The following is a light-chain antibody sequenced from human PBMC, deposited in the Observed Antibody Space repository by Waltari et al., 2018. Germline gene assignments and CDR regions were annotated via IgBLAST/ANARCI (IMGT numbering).Light chain of an antibody. J-gene: IGLJ3*02. V-gene: IGLV1-44*01. CDR3: ATWDDSLNGRV. Sequence: QSVLTQPPSASGTPGQRVTISCSGSSSNIGSNTVAWYEQFPGMAPRLLIYSNNEWPSGVPDRFSGSKSGSSASLTISGLHFEDEADYYCATWDDSLNGRVFGGGTKLTVL. CDR1: SSNIGSNT. CDR2: SNN.